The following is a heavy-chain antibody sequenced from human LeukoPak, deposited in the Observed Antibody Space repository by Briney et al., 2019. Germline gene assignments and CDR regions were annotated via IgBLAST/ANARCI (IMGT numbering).Heavy chain of an antibody. V-gene: IGHV4-34*01. J-gene: IGHJ5*02. CDR3: ARRGGYCSSTSCYRNWFDP. Sequence: SETLSLTCAVYGGSFSGYYWSWICQPPGKGLEWIGEINHSGSTNYNPSLESRVTISVDTSKNQFSLKLSSVTAADTAVYYCARRGGYCSSTSCYRNWFDPWGQGTLVTVSS. CDR1: GGSFSGYY. D-gene: IGHD2-2*01. CDR2: INHSGST.